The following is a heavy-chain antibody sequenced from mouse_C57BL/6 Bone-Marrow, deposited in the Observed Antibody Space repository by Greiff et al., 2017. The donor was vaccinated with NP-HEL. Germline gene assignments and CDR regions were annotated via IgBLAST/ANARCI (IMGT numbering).Heavy chain of an antibody. CDR3: TRRRGYTFAY. Sequence: VQLQQSGAELVRPGASVTLSCKASGYTFTDYEMHWVKQTPVHGLEWIGAIDPETGGTAYNQKFKGQAILTADKSSSTAYMELRSLTSEDSAVYYCTRRRGYTFAYWGRGTLVTVSA. J-gene: IGHJ3*01. CDR2: IDPETGGT. V-gene: IGHV1-15*01. CDR1: GYTFTDYE. D-gene: IGHD3-1*01.